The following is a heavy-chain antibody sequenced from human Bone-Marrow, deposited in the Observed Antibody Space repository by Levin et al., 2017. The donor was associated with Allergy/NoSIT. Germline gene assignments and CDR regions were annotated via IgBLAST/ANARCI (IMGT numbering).Heavy chain of an antibody. CDR2: ISAYNGNT. CDR3: ATGGSSWYYFDY. D-gene: IGHD6-13*01. V-gene: IGHV1-18*01. Sequence: ASVKVSCKASGYTFTGYGISWVRQAPGQGLEWMGWISAYNGNTNYAQKLQDRVTMTTDTSTSTAYMELRSLRSDDTAVYYCATGGSSWYYFDYWGQGTLVTVSS. J-gene: IGHJ4*02. CDR1: GYTFTGYG.